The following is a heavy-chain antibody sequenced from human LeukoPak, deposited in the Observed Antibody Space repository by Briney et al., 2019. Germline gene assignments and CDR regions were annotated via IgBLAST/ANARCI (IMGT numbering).Heavy chain of an antibody. V-gene: IGHV1-8*01. CDR3: ARVWFGEPSFDY. Sequence: ASVKVSCKASGYTFTSYDFNWVRQATGQRPEWMGWMSPNSGDTGYAQKFQGRVTMTRNTSISTAYMELSSLRSEDTAVYYCARVWFGEPSFDYWGQGTLVTVSS. CDR1: GYTFTSYD. CDR2: MSPNSGDT. D-gene: IGHD3-10*01. J-gene: IGHJ4*02.